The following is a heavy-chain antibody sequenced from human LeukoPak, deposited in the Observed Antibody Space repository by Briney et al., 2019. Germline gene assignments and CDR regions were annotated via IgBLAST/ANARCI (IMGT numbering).Heavy chain of an antibody. V-gene: IGHV1-69*04. CDR1: VCTLSSYA. CDR3: ALGGVGTSRFVEDY. Sequence: GASVKVSCKASVCTLSSYAISLVRQAPGQGLEWMGRIIPILGISNYAQKFQGRVTITADKPTSTAYVELSSLRSEDTAVYYCALGGVGTSRFVEDYWGQGTLVTVSS. D-gene: IGHD3-3*01. J-gene: IGHJ4*02. CDR2: IIPILGIS.